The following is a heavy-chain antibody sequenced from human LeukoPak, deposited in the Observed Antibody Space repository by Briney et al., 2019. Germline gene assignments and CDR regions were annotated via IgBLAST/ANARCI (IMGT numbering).Heavy chain of an antibody. J-gene: IGHJ6*02. CDR3: AKDLDSSSWDYYYYGMDV. CDR2: INPSGGST. D-gene: IGHD6-13*01. CDR1: GYTFTSHY. Sequence: ASVKVSCKASGYTFTSHYMHWVRQAPGQGLEWMGIINPSGGSTSYAQKFQGRVTMTRDTSTSTVYMELNSLRAEDTAVYYCAKDLDSSSWDYYYYGMDVWGQGTTVTVSS. V-gene: IGHV1-46*01.